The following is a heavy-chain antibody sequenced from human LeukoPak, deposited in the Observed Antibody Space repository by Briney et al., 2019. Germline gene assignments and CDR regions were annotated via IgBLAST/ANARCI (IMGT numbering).Heavy chain of an antibody. CDR1: GFTFSDYY. CDR3: ARAPGYCSGGSCYSDHWFDP. Sequence: GSLRLSCAASGFTFSDYYMSWIRQPPGKGLEWVGYIYYSGNTNYNPSLKSRVTISVDTSKNQFSLKLSSVTAADTAVYYCARAPGYCSGGSCYSDHWFDPWGQGTLVTVSS. CDR2: IYYSGNT. J-gene: IGHJ5*02. V-gene: IGHV4-59*01. D-gene: IGHD2-15*01.